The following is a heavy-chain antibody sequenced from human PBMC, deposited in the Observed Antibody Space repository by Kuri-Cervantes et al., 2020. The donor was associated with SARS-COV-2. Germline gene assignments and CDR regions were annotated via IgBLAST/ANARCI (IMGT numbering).Heavy chain of an antibody. D-gene: IGHD3-3*01. J-gene: IGHJ4*02. Sequence: GESLKISCAASGFSVSSYWMHWVRQAPGKGLVWVSRIYTEGSTASYADSVKGRFTISRDNAKNTLFLQMNSLRAEDTAVYYCARDVDPYYDYWSGSAGYWGQGTLVTVSS. V-gene: IGHV3-74*01. CDR1: GFSVSSYW. CDR3: ARDVDPYYDYWSGSAGY. CDR2: IYTEGSTA.